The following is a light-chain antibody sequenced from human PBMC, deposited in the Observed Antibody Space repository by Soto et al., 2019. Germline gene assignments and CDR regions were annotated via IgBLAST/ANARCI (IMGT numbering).Light chain of an antibody. CDR3: QQSYSTPPFT. CDR1: QSISSY. V-gene: IGKV1-39*01. CDR2: AAS. Sequence: DIQMTQSPSSLSASVGDRVTITCRASQSISSYLNWYQQKPGKAPKLLIYAASSLQSGAPSRFSGSGSGTDFTLTISILQPENVATYYCQQSYSTPPFTFGPGTKVDIK. J-gene: IGKJ3*01.